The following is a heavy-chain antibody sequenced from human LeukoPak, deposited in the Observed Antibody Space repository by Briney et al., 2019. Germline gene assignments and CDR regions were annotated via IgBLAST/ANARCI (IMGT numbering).Heavy chain of an antibody. CDR3: ASHTTSGWYQVVY. CDR2: ISYSGSTN. Sequence: PSETLSRTCTVSGGSISNYFWSWIRQPPGKGLEWIGYISYSGSTNNHKPSLKSRVTRSVDTSKNQFSLKLSSVTAADTALYYCASHTTSGWYQVVYWGQGTLVPVSS. CDR1: GGSISNYF. D-gene: IGHD6-19*01. J-gene: IGHJ4*02. V-gene: IGHV4-59*01.